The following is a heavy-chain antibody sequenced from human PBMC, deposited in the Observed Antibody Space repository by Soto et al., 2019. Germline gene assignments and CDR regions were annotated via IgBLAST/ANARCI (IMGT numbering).Heavy chain of an antibody. V-gene: IGHV1-69*12. Sequence: QVQLVQSGAEVKKPGSSVKVSCKASGGTFSSYAISWVRQAPGQGLEWMGGIIPIFGTANYAQKFQGRVTITADESPSTAHMELSSLGSEDTAVYYCARKLGGEFWSGRTVYYYYYGMDVWGQGTTVTVSS. CDR1: GGTFSSYA. D-gene: IGHD3-3*01. CDR3: ARKLGGEFWSGRTVYYYYYGMDV. J-gene: IGHJ6*02. CDR2: IIPIFGTA.